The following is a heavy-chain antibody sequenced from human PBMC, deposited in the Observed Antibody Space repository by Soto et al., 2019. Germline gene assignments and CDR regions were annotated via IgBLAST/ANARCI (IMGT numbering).Heavy chain of an antibody. Sequence: SETLSLTCTVSGGSISSSSYYWGWIRQPPGKGLEWIGSIYYSGSTYYNPSLKSRVTISVDTSKNQFSLKLSSVTAADTAVYYCARSSPWFGEPEGWFDPWGQGTLVTVSS. CDR2: IYYSGST. CDR3: ARSSPWFGEPEGWFDP. CDR1: GGSISSSSYY. J-gene: IGHJ5*02. V-gene: IGHV4-39*01. D-gene: IGHD3-10*01.